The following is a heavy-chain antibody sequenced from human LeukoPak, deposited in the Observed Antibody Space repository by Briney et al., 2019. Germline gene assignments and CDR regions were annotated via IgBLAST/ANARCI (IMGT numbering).Heavy chain of an antibody. CDR1: GYTFTSYA. V-gene: IGHV7-4-1*02. D-gene: IGHD6-19*01. CDR2: INTNTGNP. Sequence: ASVKVSCKASGYTFTSYAMNWVRQAPGQGLEWMGWINTNTGNPTYAQGFTGRFVFSLDTSVSTAYLQISSLKAEDTAVYYCARLNRIAVAGGYNWFDPWGQGTLVTVSS. CDR3: ARLNRIAVAGGYNWFDP. J-gene: IGHJ5*02.